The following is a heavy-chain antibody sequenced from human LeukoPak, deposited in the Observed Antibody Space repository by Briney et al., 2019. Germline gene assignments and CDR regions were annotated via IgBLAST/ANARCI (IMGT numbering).Heavy chain of an antibody. D-gene: IGHD6-13*01. V-gene: IGHV3-74*01. Sequence: GGSLRLSCAASRFTFSSYWMHWVRQAPGKGLVWVSRINSDGSSTSYADSVKGRFTISRDNAKNTLYLQMNSLRAEDTAVYYCASLYSSSQFDYWGQGTLVTVSS. CDR2: INSDGSST. CDR3: ASLYSSSQFDY. CDR1: RFTFSSYW. J-gene: IGHJ4*02.